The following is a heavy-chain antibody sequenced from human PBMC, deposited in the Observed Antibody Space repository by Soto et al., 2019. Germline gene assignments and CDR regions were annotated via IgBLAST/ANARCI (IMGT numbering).Heavy chain of an antibody. CDR3: TRGWGGSSGHAVFAP. CDR1: GYTLSIYD. Sequence: GGSMGISCVASGYTLSIYDMHWVRQDKGKGLEWVSAIGTAGDTYDPGSVKGRFTISRENAKNSLYLQMNSLRVEDTAVYYCTRGWGGSSGHAVFAPWGHGSMVIVSS. CDR2: IGTAGDT. J-gene: IGHJ5*02. V-gene: IGHV3-13*01. D-gene: IGHD3-22*01.